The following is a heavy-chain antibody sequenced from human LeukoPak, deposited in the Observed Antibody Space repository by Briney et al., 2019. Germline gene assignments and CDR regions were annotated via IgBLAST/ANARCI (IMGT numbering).Heavy chain of an antibody. J-gene: IGHJ2*01. CDR1: GVSVSSSY. CDR3: ARGYDYVWGTFRPTYWYFDL. V-gene: IGHV4-59*02. Sequence: SETLSLTCSVSGVSVSSSYWSWIRQPPGKGLEWIGYSYYSGTTNYNPSLKSRVTISVDTSKKQFSLTLTSVTAADTAVYYCARGYDYVWGTFRPTYWYFDLWGPGTLVTVSS. D-gene: IGHD3-16*02. CDR2: SYYSGTT.